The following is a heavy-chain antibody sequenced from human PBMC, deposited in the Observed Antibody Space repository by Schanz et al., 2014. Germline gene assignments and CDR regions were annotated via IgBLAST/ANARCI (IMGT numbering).Heavy chain of an antibody. CDR1: GFTFSSYS. V-gene: IGHV3-64*01. CDR2: ISSKGDMT. D-gene: IGHD3-16*02. Sequence: MQLVESGGGLVKPGGSLRLSCTASGFTFSSYSMNWVRQAPGKGLEYVSSISSKGDMTFYGNSVKGRFTISRDNSKNTLYLQLGSLSAEDTAVYFCARDNRYYLFDYWGQGALVTVSS. CDR3: ARDNRYYLFDY. J-gene: IGHJ4*02.